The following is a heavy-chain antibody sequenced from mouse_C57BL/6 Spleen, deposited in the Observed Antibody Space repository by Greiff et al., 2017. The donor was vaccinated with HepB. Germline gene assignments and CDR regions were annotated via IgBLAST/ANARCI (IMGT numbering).Heavy chain of an antibody. CDR3: ARDRDYGSSQGFAY. CDR2: ISDGGSYT. V-gene: IGHV5-4*01. J-gene: IGHJ3*01. D-gene: IGHD1-1*01. Sequence: DVQLVESGGGLVKPGGSLKLSCAASGFTFSSYAMSWVRQTPEKRLEWVATISDGGSYTYYPDNVKGRFTISRDNAKNNLYLQMSHLKSEDTAMYYCARDRDYGSSQGFAYWGQGTLVTVSA. CDR1: GFTFSSYA.